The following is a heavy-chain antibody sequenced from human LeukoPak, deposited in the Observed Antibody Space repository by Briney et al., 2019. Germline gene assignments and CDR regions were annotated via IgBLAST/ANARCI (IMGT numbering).Heavy chain of an antibody. J-gene: IGHJ6*02. Sequence: SETLSLTCTVSGGSISSGGYSWSWIRQHPGTGLEWIGYIYYSGSTYYNPSLKSRVTISVDTSKNQFSLKLSSVTAADTAVYYCARDDSPNYCTNGVCRGYGMDVWGQGTTVTVSS. V-gene: IGHV4-31*03. CDR2: IYYSGST. CDR1: GGSISSGGYS. CDR3: ARDDSPNYCTNGVCRGYGMDV. D-gene: IGHD2-8*01.